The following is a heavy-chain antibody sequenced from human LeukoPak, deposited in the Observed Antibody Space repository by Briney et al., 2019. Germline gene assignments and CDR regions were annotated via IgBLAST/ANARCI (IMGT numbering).Heavy chain of an antibody. D-gene: IGHD3-3*01. CDR1: GFTFNTYW. J-gene: IGHJ3*02. CDR3: AGDRAQYYDDAFDI. V-gene: IGHV3-7*01. CDR2: IKPDGSDV. Sequence: GGSLRLSCAASGFTFNTYWMSWVRQAPGKGLGWVANIKPDGSDVYYLDSVKGRFTISRDNAQNSLYLQMNTLRVEDTAVYYCAGDRAQYYDDAFDIWGQGTMVTVSS.